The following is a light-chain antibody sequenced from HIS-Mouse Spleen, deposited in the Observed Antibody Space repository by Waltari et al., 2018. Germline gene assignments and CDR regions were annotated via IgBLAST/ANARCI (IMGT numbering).Light chain of an antibody. Sequence: QSALTQPPSLSGSPGQSGTISCTGTSSDVGSYNRVSWYQQPPGTAPKLMIYEVSNRPSGVPDRFSGSKSGNTASLTISGIQAEDEADYYCSSYTSSSTVFGTGTKVTVL. CDR1: SSDVGSYNR. CDR2: EVS. CDR3: SSYTSSSTV. V-gene: IGLV2-18*02. J-gene: IGLJ1*01.